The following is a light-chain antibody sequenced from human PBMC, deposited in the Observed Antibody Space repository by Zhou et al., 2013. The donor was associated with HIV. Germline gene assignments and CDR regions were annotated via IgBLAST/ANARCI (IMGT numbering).Light chain of an antibody. V-gene: IGKV1-8*01. J-gene: IGKJ1*01. Sequence: AIRITQSPSSLSASTGDRVTITCRASQDIGSHLAWYQQKPGKAPKLLISAASTLQSGVPSRFSGNESGTDFTLTISCLQSEDFATYYCQQYHTYPPGTFGQGTKVEI. CDR2: AAS. CDR3: QQYHTYPPGT. CDR1: QDIGSH.